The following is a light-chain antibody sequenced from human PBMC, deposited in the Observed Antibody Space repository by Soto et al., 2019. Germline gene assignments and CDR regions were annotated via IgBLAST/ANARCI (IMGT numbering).Light chain of an antibody. CDR3: QQSYTTPLT. V-gene: IGKV1-39*01. CDR2: VES. J-gene: IGKJ4*01. Sequence: DIQMTQSPSTLSGSVGDRVTITCRASQNINNYLNWYQQKPGKAPKLLISVESNLQSGVPSRFSGRGSGTEFTLTISSLQPEDFATYYCQQSYTTPLTFGGGTKVDIK. CDR1: QNINNY.